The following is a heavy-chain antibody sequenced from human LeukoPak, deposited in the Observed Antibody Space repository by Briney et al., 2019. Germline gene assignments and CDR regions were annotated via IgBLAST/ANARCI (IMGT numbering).Heavy chain of an antibody. J-gene: IGHJ3*02. CDR1: GGSISSGGYY. D-gene: IGHD2-8*02. CDR3: ARVTGSEAFDI. Sequence: SETLSLTCTVSGGSISSGGYYWSWIRQHPGKGLEWIGYIYYSGSTYYNPSLKSRATISVDTSKNQFSLKLSSVTAADTAVYYCARVTGSEAFDIWGQGTMVTVSS. CDR2: IYYSGST. V-gene: IGHV4-31*03.